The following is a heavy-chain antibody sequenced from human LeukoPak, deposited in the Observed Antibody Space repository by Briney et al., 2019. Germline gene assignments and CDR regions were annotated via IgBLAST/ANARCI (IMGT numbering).Heavy chain of an antibody. CDR3: TRQRPDYYGSGSLDAFDI. J-gene: IGHJ3*02. CDR1: GVSISNYY. V-gene: IGHV4-59*08. Sequence: PSETLSPTCTVSGVSISNYYWSWIRQPPGKGLEWIGYIYYSGSTNYSPSLKSRVTISVDTSKNQFSLKLSSVTAADTAVYYCTRQRPDYYGSGSLDAFDIWGQGTMVTVSS. CDR2: IYYSGST. D-gene: IGHD3-10*01.